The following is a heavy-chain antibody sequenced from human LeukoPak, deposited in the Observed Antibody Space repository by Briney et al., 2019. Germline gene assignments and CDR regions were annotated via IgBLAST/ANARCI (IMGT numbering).Heavy chain of an antibody. CDR3: ARGTYTSGWLFDY. Sequence: GASVKVSCKASGYTFTGYYIHWVRQAPGQGLEWMGWINPNSGGTNYAQKFQGRVTMTRDTSISTAYMELSRLRSDDTAVYYCARGTYTSGWLFDYWGQGTLVTVSS. V-gene: IGHV1-2*02. J-gene: IGHJ4*02. CDR1: GYTFTGYY. D-gene: IGHD5-18*01. CDR2: INPNSGGT.